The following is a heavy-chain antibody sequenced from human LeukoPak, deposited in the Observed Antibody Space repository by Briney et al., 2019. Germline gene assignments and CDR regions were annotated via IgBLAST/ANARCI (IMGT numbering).Heavy chain of an antibody. Sequence: SETLSLTCTVSGGSISSYYWGWIRQPPGKGLEWIGSIYHSGSTYYNPSLKSRVTISVDTSKNQFSLKLSSVTAADTAVYYCARLREVEPAAMTYWGQGTLVTVSS. D-gene: IGHD2-2*01. CDR3: ARLREVEPAAMTY. CDR1: GGSISSYY. CDR2: IYHSGST. J-gene: IGHJ4*02. V-gene: IGHV4-38-2*02.